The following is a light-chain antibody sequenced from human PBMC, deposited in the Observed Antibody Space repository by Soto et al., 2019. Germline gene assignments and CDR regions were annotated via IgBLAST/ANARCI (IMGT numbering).Light chain of an antibody. CDR3: LQYATYAKT. Sequence: DIQMTQSPSTLSGSVGDRVTITCRASQTISSWLAWYQQKPGKAPKLLIYKASTLESGVPSRFSGSGSGTEFTLTISSLQPDDFASYYCLQYATYAKTFGQGTK. J-gene: IGKJ1*01. V-gene: IGKV1-5*03. CDR1: QTISSW. CDR2: KAS.